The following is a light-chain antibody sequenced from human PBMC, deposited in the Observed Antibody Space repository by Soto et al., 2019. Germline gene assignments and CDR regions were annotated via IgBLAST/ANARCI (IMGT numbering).Light chain of an antibody. V-gene: IGLV2-14*03. CDR1: SSDVGAYNY. J-gene: IGLJ1*01. Sequence: QSVLTQPASVSGSPGQSITISCAGTSSDVGAYNYVSWYQHHPGKAPKLMIYDVNNRPSGDSNRFSGSKSGNTASLTISGLQAEDEADYYCSSFTSGAPYVFRRGTNV. CDR2: DVN. CDR3: SSFTSGAPYV.